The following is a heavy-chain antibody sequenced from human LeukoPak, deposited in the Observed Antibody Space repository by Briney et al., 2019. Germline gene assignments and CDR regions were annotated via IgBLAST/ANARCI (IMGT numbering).Heavy chain of an antibody. CDR1: GFTFSSYA. CDR3: ARDFDYYDSSGYYHQSGYGMDV. Sequence: GGSLRLSCAASGFTFSSYAMHWVRQAPGKGLEWVAVISYDGSNKYYADSVKGRFTISRDNSKNTLYLQMNSLRAEDTAVYYCARDFDYYDSSGYYHQSGYGMDVWGQGTTVTVSS. CDR2: ISYDGSNK. V-gene: IGHV3-30-3*01. D-gene: IGHD3-22*01. J-gene: IGHJ6*02.